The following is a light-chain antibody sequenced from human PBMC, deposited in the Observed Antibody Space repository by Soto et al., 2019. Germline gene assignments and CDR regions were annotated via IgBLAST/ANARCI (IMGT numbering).Light chain of an antibody. Sequence: EIVMTQSPATLSSSPGERATLSFMASQSISSNLAWYQQKPGQAPRLLIYDASNRATGIPARFSGSGSGTDFTLTISSLEPEDFAVYYCQQRSNWPRGTFGQGTKVDIK. CDR3: QQRSNWPRGT. J-gene: IGKJ1*01. CDR1: QSISSN. V-gene: IGKV3-11*01. CDR2: DAS.